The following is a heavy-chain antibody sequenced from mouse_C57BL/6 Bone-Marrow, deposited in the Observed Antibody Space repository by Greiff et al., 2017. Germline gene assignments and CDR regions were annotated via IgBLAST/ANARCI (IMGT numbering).Heavy chain of an antibody. V-gene: IGHV5-17*01. CDR1: GFTFSDYG. D-gene: IGHD4-1*01. J-gene: IGHJ4*01. Sequence: EVKLVESGGGLVKPGGSLKLSCAASGFTFSDYGMHWVRQAPEKGLEWVAYISSGSSTIYYADTVKGRFTISRDNAKNTLFLQMTSLRSEDTAMYYCARETGSYAMDYWGQGTSVTVSS. CDR2: ISSGSSTI. CDR3: ARETGSYAMDY.